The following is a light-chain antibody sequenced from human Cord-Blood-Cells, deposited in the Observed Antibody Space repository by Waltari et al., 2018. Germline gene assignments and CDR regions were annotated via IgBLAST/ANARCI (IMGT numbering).Light chain of an antibody. J-gene: IGKJ3*01. Sequence: DIQMTQSPSSLSASVGDRVTINCQASQDISNNLNWYQQKPGKAPKLLIYEASNLETGVPSRFSGSGSGTDFTFTISSLQPEDIATYYCQQYDNLPFTFGPGTKVDIK. CDR2: EAS. CDR1: QDISNN. CDR3: QQYDNLPFT. V-gene: IGKV1-33*01.